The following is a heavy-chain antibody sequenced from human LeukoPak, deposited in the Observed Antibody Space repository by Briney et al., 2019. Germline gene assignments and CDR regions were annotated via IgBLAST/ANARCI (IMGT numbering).Heavy chain of an antibody. Sequence: GGSLRLSCAASGFTFSSYWMSWVRQAPGKGLXXXXXXXXDGSEKYYVDSVKGRFTISRDNTKNSLYLQMNSLRAEDTAVYYCARLKQWLVRDYYYYGMDVWGQGTTVTVSS. CDR1: GFTFSSYW. V-gene: IGHV3-7*01. CDR3: ARLKQWLVRDYYYYGMDV. D-gene: IGHD6-19*01. J-gene: IGHJ6*02. CDR2: XXXDGSEK.